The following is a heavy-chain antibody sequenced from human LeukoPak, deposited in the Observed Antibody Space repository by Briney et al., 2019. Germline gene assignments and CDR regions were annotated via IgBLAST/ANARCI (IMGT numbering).Heavy chain of an antibody. Sequence: ASVKVSCKASGYTFTSYGISWVRQAPGQGLEWMGWISAYSGNTNYAQKLQGRVTMTTDTSTSTAYMELRSLRSDDTAVYYCARVPLRYQLYRWSRAFDIWGQGTMVTVSS. CDR3: ARVPLRYQLYRWSRAFDI. CDR1: GYTFTSYG. J-gene: IGHJ3*02. V-gene: IGHV1-18*01. D-gene: IGHD2-2*01. CDR2: ISAYSGNT.